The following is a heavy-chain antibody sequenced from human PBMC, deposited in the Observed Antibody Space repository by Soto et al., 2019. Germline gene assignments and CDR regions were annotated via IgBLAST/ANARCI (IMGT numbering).Heavy chain of an antibody. V-gene: IGHV4-34*01. CDR1: GGSFSGYY. CDR3: ARRGQLLTFDY. J-gene: IGHJ4*02. Sequence: QVQLQQWGAGLLKPSETLSLTCAVYGGSFSGYYWSWIRQPPGKGLEWIGEINHSGSTNYNPSLKSRVTISVDTSKNQFSLKLSSLAAADTAVYYCARRGQLLTFDYLGQGTLVTVAS. CDR2: INHSGST. D-gene: IGHD2-2*01.